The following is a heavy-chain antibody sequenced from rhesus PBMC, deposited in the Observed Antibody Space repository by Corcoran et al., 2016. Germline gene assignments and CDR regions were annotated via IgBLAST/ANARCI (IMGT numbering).Heavy chain of an antibody. V-gene: IGHV4S10*01. CDR1: GGSISDSYR. D-gene: IGHD3-16*01. J-gene: IGHJ6*01. CDR3: ARGRGSGSYYYSYGLDS. Sequence: QVQLQESGPGVVKPSETLSLTCAVSGGSISDSYRWSWIRQPPGKGLEWIGYIYGRSTSTNHNPSRKSRGTISKDTSKNQFSLKLSSVTAADTAVYYCARGRGSGSYYYSYGLDSWGQGVVVTVSS. CDR2: IYGRSTST.